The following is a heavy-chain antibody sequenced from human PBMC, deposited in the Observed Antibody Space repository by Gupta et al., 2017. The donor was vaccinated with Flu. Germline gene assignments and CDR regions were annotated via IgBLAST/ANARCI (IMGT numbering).Heavy chain of an antibody. CDR1: GFDFSRFA. CDR3: AKDLSVDFWDGDYGAHGLDA. Sequence: EVMLFEPGAGSVMPGGSLRLPCVASGFDFSRFAMTWVRKAPGKGLGWRSSMSGTDGTTYYAESVKGRFTISRDNSENMVYLQMNNLRVEDTAIYYCAKDLSVDFWDGDYGAHGLDAWGQGTKVTVSS. V-gene: IGHV3-23*01. D-gene: IGHD3-3*01. J-gene: IGHJ6*02. CDR2: MSGTDGTT.